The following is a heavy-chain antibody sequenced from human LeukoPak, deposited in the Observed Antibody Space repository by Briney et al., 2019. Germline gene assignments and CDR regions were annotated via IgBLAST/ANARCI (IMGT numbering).Heavy chain of an antibody. Sequence: GGSLRLSCAASGFTFSSYAMSWVRQAPGKGLEWVSAISGSGGSTYYADSVKGRFTISRDSSKNTLYLQMSSLGAEDTAVYYCAKDKQQVIPRVFDYWGQGTLVTVSS. CDR2: ISGSGGST. D-gene: IGHD6-13*01. CDR1: GFTFSSYA. V-gene: IGHV3-23*01. J-gene: IGHJ4*02. CDR3: AKDKQQVIPRVFDY.